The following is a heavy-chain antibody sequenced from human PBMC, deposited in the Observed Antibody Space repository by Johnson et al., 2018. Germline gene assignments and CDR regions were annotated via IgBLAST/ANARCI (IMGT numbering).Heavy chain of an antibody. CDR1: GGSFSGYY. CDR3: SRMPNDPYDYGAGSSSVGFRRERQYGMDV. CDR2: INHSGST. Sequence: QVQLQQWGAGLLKPSETLSLTCAVYGGSFSGYYWSWIRQPPGKGLEWIGEINHSGSTNYNPSLKSRVTISVDTSKNQFSLKLSSVTAADTAVYYCSRMPNDPYDYGAGSSSVGFRRERQYGMDVWGQGTTVTVSA. V-gene: IGHV4-34*01. J-gene: IGHJ6*01. D-gene: IGHD3-10*01.